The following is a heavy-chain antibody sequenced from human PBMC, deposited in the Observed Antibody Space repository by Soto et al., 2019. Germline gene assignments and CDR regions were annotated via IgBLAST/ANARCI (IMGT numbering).Heavy chain of an antibody. CDR1: GFTFSSYA. V-gene: IGHV3-30-3*01. D-gene: IGHD3-10*01. Sequence: GGSLRLSCAASGFTFSSYAMHWVRQAPGKGLEWVAVISYDGSNKYYADSVKGRFTISRDNSKNTLYLQMNSLRAEDTAVYYCALFMVRGPPGMDLDYWGQGTLVTVSS. CDR2: ISYDGSNK. CDR3: ALFMVRGPPGMDLDY. J-gene: IGHJ4*02.